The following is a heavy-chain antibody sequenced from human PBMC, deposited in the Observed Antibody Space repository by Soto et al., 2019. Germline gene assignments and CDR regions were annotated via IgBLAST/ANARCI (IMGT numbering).Heavy chain of an antibody. D-gene: IGHD1-26*01. CDR1: GGSISSVGYS. V-gene: IGHV4-30-2*01. Sequence: QLQLEESGSGLVKPSQTLSLTCAVSGGSISSVGYSWSWIRQPPGKGLEWIGYIYHSGSTYYNPSLWSRGNISVDRPKTQFSPKLSSVTAADPAVFDCARGGATRDFDYWGQGTLVTVPS. J-gene: IGHJ4*02. CDR3: ARGGATRDFDY. CDR2: IYHSGST.